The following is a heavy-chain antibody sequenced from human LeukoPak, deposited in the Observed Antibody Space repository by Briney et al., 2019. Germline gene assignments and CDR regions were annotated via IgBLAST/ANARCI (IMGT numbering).Heavy chain of an antibody. Sequence: GGSLRLSCAASGFSFSTWSINWVRQAPGKGLEWVSSISSNSRYIYYADSVKGRFTISRDNAENSLFLQMNSLRAEDTAVHYCAKVGSGWPGYYFDYRGQGTLVTVSS. D-gene: IGHD6-19*01. V-gene: IGHV3-21*01. CDR1: GFSFSTWS. CDR3: AKVGSGWPGYYFDY. CDR2: ISSNSRYI. J-gene: IGHJ4*02.